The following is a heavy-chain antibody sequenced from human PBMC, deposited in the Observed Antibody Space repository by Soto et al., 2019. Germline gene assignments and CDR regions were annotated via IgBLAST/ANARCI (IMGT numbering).Heavy chain of an antibody. J-gene: IGHJ6*02. CDR2: IKQDGSEK. D-gene: IGHD3-3*01. CDR1: GGSISSGGYY. V-gene: IGHV3-7*01. Sequence: ETLSLTCTVSGGSISSGGYYWSWIRQHPGKGLEWVANIKQDGSEKYYVDSVKGRFTISRDNAKNSLYLQMNSLRAEDTAVYYCAREGFLEWLSPYGMDVWGQGTTVTVSS. CDR3: AREGFLEWLSPYGMDV.